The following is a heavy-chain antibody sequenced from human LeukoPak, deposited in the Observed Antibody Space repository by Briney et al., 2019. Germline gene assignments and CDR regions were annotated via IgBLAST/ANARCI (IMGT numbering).Heavy chain of an antibody. J-gene: IGHJ4*02. CDR1: GGSISSSSYY. D-gene: IGHD1-26*01. CDR2: IYYSGST. CDR3: ARPGGGSYFDY. V-gene: IGHV4-39*01. Sequence: SETLSLTCTVSGGSISSSSYYWGWIRQPPGKGLEWIGGIYYSGSTYYNPSLKSRVTISVDTSKNQFSLKLSSVTAADTAVYYCARPGGGSYFDYWGQGTLVTVSS.